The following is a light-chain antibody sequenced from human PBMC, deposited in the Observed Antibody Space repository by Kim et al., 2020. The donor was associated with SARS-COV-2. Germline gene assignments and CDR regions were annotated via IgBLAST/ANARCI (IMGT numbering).Light chain of an antibody. V-gene: IGLV3-1*01. Sequence: SPGQTASITCSGDKLGDKYACWYQQKPGQSPVLVIYQDSKRPSGIPGRFSGSNSGNTATLTISGTQAMDEADYCCQAWDSSTACVVFGGGTQLTVL. CDR2: QDS. CDR1: KLGDKY. J-gene: IGLJ2*01. CDR3: QAWDSSTACVV.